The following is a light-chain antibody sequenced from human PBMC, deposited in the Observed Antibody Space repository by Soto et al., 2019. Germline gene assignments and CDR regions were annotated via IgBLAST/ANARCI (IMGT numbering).Light chain of an antibody. V-gene: IGKV3-20*01. CDR2: GAS. J-gene: IGKJ1*01. CDR1: QSVSSSY. Sequence: EIVLTQSPGTLSLSPGERATLSCRASQSVSSSYLAWYQQKPGQAPRLLIYGASSRATGIPDRFSGSGSGTDFTLTISRLEPEDFAVYYRQQHRTSRGTFGQGTKVDIK. CDR3: QQHRTSRGT.